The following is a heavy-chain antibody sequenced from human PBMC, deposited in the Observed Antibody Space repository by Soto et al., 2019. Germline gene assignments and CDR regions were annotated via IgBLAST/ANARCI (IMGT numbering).Heavy chain of an antibody. D-gene: IGHD2-2*01. Sequence: SETLSLTCTVSGGSISSGDYYWSWIRQPPGKGLEWIGYIYYSGSTYYNPSLKSRVTISVDTSKNQFSLKLSSVTAADTAVYYCARAGDIVVVPAQFDYGMDVWGQGTTVTAP. J-gene: IGHJ6*02. V-gene: IGHV4-30-4*01. CDR2: IYYSGST. CDR1: GGSISSGDYY. CDR3: ARAGDIVVVPAQFDYGMDV.